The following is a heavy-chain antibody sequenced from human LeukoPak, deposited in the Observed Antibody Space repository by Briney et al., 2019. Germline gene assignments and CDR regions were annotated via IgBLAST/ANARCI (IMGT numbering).Heavy chain of an antibody. Sequence: ASVKVSCKVSGYTLTELSMHWVRQAPGKGLEWMGGFDPEDGETIYAQKFQGRVTMTEDTSTDTAYMELSSLRSEDTAVYYCATSRGVVAASPFDYWGQGTQVTVSS. J-gene: IGHJ4*02. CDR1: GYTLTELS. D-gene: IGHD2-15*01. CDR2: FDPEDGET. CDR3: ATSRGVVAASPFDY. V-gene: IGHV1-24*01.